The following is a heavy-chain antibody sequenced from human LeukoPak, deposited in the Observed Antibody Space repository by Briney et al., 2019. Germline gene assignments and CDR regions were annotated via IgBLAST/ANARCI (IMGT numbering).Heavy chain of an antibody. CDR3: ARPKGSSGWYYDY. CDR2: INPNSGGT. CDR1: GYTFTGYY. J-gene: IGHJ4*02. Sequence: ASVKVSCKASGYTFTGYYMHWVRQAPGQGLGWMGWINPNSGGTNYAQKFQGRVTMTRDTSISTAYMELSRLRSDDTAVYYCARPKGSSGWYYDYWGQGTLVTVSS. V-gene: IGHV1-2*02. D-gene: IGHD6-13*01.